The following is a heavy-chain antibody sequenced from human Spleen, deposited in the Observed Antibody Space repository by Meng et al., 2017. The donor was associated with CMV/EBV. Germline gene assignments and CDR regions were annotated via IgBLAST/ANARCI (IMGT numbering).Heavy chain of an antibody. CDR3: AREAYSSGRKNWYFDL. Sequence: GESLKISCAASGFTFSSYEMNWVRQAPGKGLEWVSYISSSGSTIYYADSVKGRFTISRDNAKNSLYLQMNSLRAEDTAVYYCAREAYSSGRKNWYFDLWGRGTLVTVSS. CDR1: GFTFSSYE. J-gene: IGHJ2*01. CDR2: ISSSGSTI. D-gene: IGHD6-19*01. V-gene: IGHV3-48*03.